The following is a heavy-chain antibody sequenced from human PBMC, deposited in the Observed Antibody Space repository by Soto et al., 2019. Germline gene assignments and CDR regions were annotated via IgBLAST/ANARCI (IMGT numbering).Heavy chain of an antibody. V-gene: IGHV5-51*01. CDR2: IYPGDSET. Sequence: GESLKISCEGSGYSFTSYWIAWVRQMPGKGLEWMGIIYPGDSETRYSPSFQGQVTISVDKSISTAYLQWSSLKASDTATYYCARRARGESSGYYLNGFDIWGRGTMVTVSS. CDR1: GYSFTSYW. CDR3: ARRARGESSGYYLNGFDI. J-gene: IGHJ3*02. D-gene: IGHD3-22*01.